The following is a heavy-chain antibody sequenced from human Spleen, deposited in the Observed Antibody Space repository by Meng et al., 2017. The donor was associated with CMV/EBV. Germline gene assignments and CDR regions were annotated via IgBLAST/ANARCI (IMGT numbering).Heavy chain of an antibody. CDR2: ISSDGSQI. J-gene: IGHJ4*01. V-gene: IGHV3-30*04. Sequence: SGLSVNSYAGHWVRHAPSKGLKWMAVISSDGSQIYYGDSVKGRFTISRDISKNTVYMQMNSLRADDTAVYYCARMYCTGLACFLDYWGQGTLVTVSS. D-gene: IGHD2-8*02. CDR1: GLSVNSYA. CDR3: ARMYCTGLACFLDY.